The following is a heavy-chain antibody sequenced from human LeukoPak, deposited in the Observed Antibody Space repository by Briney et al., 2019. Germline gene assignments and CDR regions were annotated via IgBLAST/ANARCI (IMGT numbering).Heavy chain of an antibody. CDR3: ARRVAVADNYFDY. CDR1: GFSFSVYW. Sequence: PGGSLRLSCAASGFSFSVYWMHWVRQAPGKGLEWVSSISNSSSYIYYADSVKGRFTISRDNAKNSLYLQMNSLRAEDTGVYYCARRVAVADNYFDYWGQGTLVTVSS. CDR2: ISNSSSYI. V-gene: IGHV3-21*01. J-gene: IGHJ4*02. D-gene: IGHD6-19*01.